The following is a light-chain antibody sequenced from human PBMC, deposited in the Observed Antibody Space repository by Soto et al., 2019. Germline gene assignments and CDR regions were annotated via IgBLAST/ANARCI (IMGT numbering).Light chain of an antibody. CDR2: DVS. J-gene: IGLJ1*01. CDR1: SSDVGGYNY. Sequence: QSALTQPRSVSGSPGQSVTISCTGTSSDVGGYNYVSWYQQHPGKAPKLMIYDVSKRPSGVPDRFSGSKSGNTASLTISGLQAEHEAAYYCCSYAGSYTYVFGTGTKLTVL. CDR3: CSYAGSYTYV. V-gene: IGLV2-11*01.